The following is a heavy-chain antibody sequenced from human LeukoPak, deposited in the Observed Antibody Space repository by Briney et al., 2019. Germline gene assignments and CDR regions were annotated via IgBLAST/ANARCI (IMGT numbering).Heavy chain of an antibody. Sequence: SETLSLTCTVSGGVISTYYWSWIRQPPGKGLEWIGYIYYSGSTNYSPSLKSRVTISVDTSKNQLSLKLSSVTAADTAVYYCVRARWYFDLWGRGTLVTVSS. J-gene: IGHJ2*01. CDR2: IYYSGST. V-gene: IGHV4-59*08. CDR3: VRARWYFDL. CDR1: GGVISTYY.